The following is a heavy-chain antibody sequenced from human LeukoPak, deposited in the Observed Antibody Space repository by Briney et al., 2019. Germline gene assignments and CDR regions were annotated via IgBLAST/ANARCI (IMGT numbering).Heavy chain of an antibody. Sequence: GGSLRLSCAASGFTFSSYWMSWVRQAPGKGLEWVANIKQDGSEKYYVDSVKGRFTISRDNAKNSLYLQMNSLRAEDTAVYYCARDGYDFWSGNSDYWGQGTLVTVSS. CDR1: GFTFSSYW. V-gene: IGHV3-7*01. CDR2: IKQDGSEK. D-gene: IGHD3-3*01. J-gene: IGHJ4*02. CDR3: ARDGYDFWSGNSDY.